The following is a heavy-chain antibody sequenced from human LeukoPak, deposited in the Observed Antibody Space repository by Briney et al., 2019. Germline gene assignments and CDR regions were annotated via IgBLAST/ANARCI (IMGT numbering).Heavy chain of an antibody. CDR1: GFTFSTYW. CDR2: INREGSGT. J-gene: IGHJ4*02. CDR3: VRGSYNSGDF. D-gene: IGHD6-19*01. V-gene: IGHV3-74*01. Sequence: GGSLRLSCAASGFTFSTYWMNWVRQAPGKGLVWVSRINREGSGTSYADSVKGRFTISRDNAKNTLYLQMNSLRAEDTAVYYCVRGSYNSGDFWGQGTLVTVSS.